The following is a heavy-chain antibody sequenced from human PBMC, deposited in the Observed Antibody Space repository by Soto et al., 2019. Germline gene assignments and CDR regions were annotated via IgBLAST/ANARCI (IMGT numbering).Heavy chain of an antibody. CDR2: ISSSSSYI. J-gene: IGHJ4*02. CDR1: GFTFSSYS. CDR3: ARSLGTGGPDY. D-gene: IGHD2-8*02. Sequence: LSLTCAASGFTFSSYSMNWVRQAPGKGLEWVSSISSSSSYIYYADSVKGRFTISRDNAKNSLYLQMNSLRAEDTAVYYCARSLGTGGPDYWGQGTLVTVSS. V-gene: IGHV3-21*01.